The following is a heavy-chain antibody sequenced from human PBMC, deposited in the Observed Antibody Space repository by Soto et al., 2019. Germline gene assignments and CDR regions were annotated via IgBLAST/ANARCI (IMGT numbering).Heavy chain of an antibody. CDR1: GFTFNTYA. D-gene: IGHD2-2*02. V-gene: IGHV3-23*01. J-gene: IGHJ4*02. Sequence: GGSLRLSCAASGFTFNTYAMNWARQAPGKGLEWVSAISADGAGTYYADSVKGRFTISRDNSKNTLSLQMNSLRAEDTAIFYCARISSSRCTDYWGQGTLVTVSS. CDR3: ARISSSRCTDY. CDR2: ISADGAGT.